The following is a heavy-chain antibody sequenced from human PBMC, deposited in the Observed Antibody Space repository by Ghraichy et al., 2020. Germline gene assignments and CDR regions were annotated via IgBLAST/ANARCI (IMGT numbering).Heavy chain of an antibody. Sequence: SETLSLTCTVSGGSISSGGYYWSWIRQHPGKGLEWIGYIYYSGSTYYNPSLKSRVTISVDTSKNQFSLKLSSVTAADTAVYYCARANRWEHAFDIWGQGTMVTVSS. CDR2: IYYSGST. J-gene: IGHJ3*02. V-gene: IGHV4-31*03. D-gene: IGHD1-26*01. CDR1: GGSISSGGYY. CDR3: ARANRWEHAFDI.